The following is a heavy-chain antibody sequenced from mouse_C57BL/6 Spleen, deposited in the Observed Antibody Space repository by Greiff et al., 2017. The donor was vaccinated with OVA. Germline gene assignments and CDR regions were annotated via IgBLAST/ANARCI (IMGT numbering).Heavy chain of an antibody. J-gene: IGHJ4*01. V-gene: IGHV1-22*01. D-gene: IGHD1-1*01. CDR1: GYTFTDYN. Sequence: EVQLQQSGPELVKPGASVKMSCKASGYTFTDYNMHWVKQSHGKSLEWIGYINPNNGGTSYNQKFKGKATLTVNKSSSTAYMELRSLTSEDSAVYYCARSYYYGSSPHAMDYWGQGTSVTVSA. CDR3: ARSYYYGSSPHAMDY. CDR2: INPNNGGT.